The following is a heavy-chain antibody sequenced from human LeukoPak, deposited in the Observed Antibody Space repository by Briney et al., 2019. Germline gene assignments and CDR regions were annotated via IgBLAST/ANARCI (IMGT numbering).Heavy chain of an antibody. CDR2: ISYDGSNK. D-gene: IGHD6-13*01. CDR1: GFTFTSYV. Sequence: GGSLRLSCAASGFTFTSYVMHWVRQAPGKGLEWVALISYDGSNKYYADSVKGRFTISRDNSKNTLYLQMNSLRAEDTAVYYCARPRGAAAGTFGFDPWGQGTLVTVSS. V-gene: IGHV3-30*03. J-gene: IGHJ5*02. CDR3: ARPRGAAAGTFGFDP.